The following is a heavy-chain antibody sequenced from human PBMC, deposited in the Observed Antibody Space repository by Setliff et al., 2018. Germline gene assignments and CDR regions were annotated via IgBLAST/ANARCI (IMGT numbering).Heavy chain of an antibody. Sequence: PSETLSLTCNVSGDSISAASIMAWIRQPPGKGLEFIGYVYYSGTTNYDPSPKSRVTMSVDTSKNQFSLKLSSVTAADTAVYYCARGGTYRYFDYWGQGTLVTVSS. CDR3: ARGGTYRYFDY. CDR2: VYYSGTT. J-gene: IGHJ4*02. V-gene: IGHV4-59*01. CDR1: GDSISAAS.